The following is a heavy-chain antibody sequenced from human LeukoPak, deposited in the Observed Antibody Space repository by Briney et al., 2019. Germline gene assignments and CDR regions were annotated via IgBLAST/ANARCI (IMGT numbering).Heavy chain of an antibody. Sequence: GESLKISCKGSGYSFTNYWIGWVRQIPGKGLEWMGIIYPGDSDTRYSPSFEGQVTISADKSISTAYLQWSSLKASDTAMYYCARQLDWYFDLWGRGTLVTVSS. CDR1: GYSFTNYW. CDR2: IYPGDSDT. CDR3: ARQLDWYFDL. V-gene: IGHV5-51*01. J-gene: IGHJ2*01.